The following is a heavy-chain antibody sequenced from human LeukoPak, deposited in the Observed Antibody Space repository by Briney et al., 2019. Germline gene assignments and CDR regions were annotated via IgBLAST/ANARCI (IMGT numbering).Heavy chain of an antibody. CDR2: INHSGST. Sequence: SETLSLTCAVYGGSFSGYYWSWIRQPPGKGLEWIGEINHSGSTNYNPSLKSRVTISVDTSKNRFSLKLSSVTAADTAVYYCARGSVDFWSGLDYWGQGTLVTVSS. D-gene: IGHD3-3*01. CDR3: ARGSVDFWSGLDY. CDR1: GGSFSGYY. J-gene: IGHJ4*02. V-gene: IGHV4-34*01.